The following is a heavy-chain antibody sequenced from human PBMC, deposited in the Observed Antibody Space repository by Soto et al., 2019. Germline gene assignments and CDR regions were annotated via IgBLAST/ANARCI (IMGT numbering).Heavy chain of an antibody. CDR2: TSTSSTTK. J-gene: IGHJ4*02. D-gene: IGHD3-10*01. V-gene: IGHV3-48*02. Sequence: GGSLRLSCAASGFSFSAYSMNWVRQAPGKGLEWIAYTSTSSTTKYYADSVRGRFSISRDNANDLLYLDMDRLRDEDTGIYYCAGSYSSGNWYFDYWGLGTPVTVSS. CDR3: AGSYSSGNWYFDY. CDR1: GFSFSAYS.